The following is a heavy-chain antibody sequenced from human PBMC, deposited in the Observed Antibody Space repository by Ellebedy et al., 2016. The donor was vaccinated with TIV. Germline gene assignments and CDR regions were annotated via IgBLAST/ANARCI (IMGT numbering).Heavy chain of an antibody. CDR1: GFTFSSYW. Sequence: GESLKISCAASGFTFSSYWMNWVREAPGKGLEWVANINEGGSEKYYVDSVKGRSTISRDNAKNSLYLQMNNLRAEDTAVYYCARGNDYGDDGSLWYFDRWGRGTLVTVSS. CDR3: ARGNDYGDDGSLWYFDR. CDR2: INEGGSEK. V-gene: IGHV3-7*01. D-gene: IGHD4/OR15-4a*01. J-gene: IGHJ2*01.